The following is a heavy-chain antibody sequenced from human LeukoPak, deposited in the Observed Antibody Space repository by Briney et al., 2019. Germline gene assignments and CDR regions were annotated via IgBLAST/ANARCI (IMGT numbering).Heavy chain of an antibody. CDR1: GGSISSSSYY. J-gene: IGHJ4*02. CDR3: ASRRLRLGELSFIV. CDR2: IYYSGST. Sequence: SETLSLTCTVSGGSISSSSYYWGWIRQPPGKGLEWIGSIYYSGSTYYNPSLKSRVTISVDTSKNQFSLKLSSATAADTAVYYCASRRLRLGELSFIVWGQGTLVTVSS. V-gene: IGHV4-39*07. D-gene: IGHD3-16*02.